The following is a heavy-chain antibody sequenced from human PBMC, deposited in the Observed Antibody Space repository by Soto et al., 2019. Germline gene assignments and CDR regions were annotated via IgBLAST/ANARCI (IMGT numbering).Heavy chain of an antibody. J-gene: IGHJ4*02. V-gene: IGHV1-69*12. Sequence: QVQLVQSGAEVKKPGSSVKVSCKASGGTFSSYAISWVRQAPGQGLEWMGGLIPIFGTANYAQKFQGRVTITADESTSTAYMELSSLRSEDTAVYYCAAHLYCISTSCYPYYFDYWGQGTLVTVSS. CDR2: LIPIFGTA. D-gene: IGHD2-2*01. CDR1: GGTFSSYA. CDR3: AAHLYCISTSCYPYYFDY.